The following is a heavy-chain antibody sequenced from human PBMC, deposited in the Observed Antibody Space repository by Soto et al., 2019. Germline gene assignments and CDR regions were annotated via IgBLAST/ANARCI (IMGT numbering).Heavy chain of an antibody. V-gene: IGHV1-69*13. CDR1: GGTFGSYA. CDR3: ASQSKHYYDSSGYPYYFDY. CDR2: IIPIFGTA. Sequence: SVKVSCKASGGTFGSYAISWVRQAPGQGLEWMGGIIPIFGTANYAQKFQGRVTITADESTSTAYMELSSLRSEDTAVYYCASQSKHYYDSSGYPYYFDYWGQGTLVTVSS. J-gene: IGHJ4*02. D-gene: IGHD3-22*01.